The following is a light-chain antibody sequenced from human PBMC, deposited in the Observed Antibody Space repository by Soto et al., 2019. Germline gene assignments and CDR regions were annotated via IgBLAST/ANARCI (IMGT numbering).Light chain of an antibody. CDR3: QHYGTSPST. V-gene: IGKV3-20*01. Sequence: IVLEQSPGTLTLTTGERATLSCRASQSISGTYLAWYQQKPGQAPRLLIYSASTRATGIPDRFSGSGSGTDFTLTISRLEPEDFAVYYCQHYGTSPSTFGRGTKVDIK. J-gene: IGKJ1*01. CDR1: QSISGTY. CDR2: SAS.